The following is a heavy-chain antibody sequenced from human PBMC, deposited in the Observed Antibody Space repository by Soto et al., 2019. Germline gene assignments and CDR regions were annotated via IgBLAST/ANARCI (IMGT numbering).Heavy chain of an antibody. D-gene: IGHD3-10*01. CDR3: ATLATYGSGSYYVI. CDR1: GFNLNDAW. V-gene: IGHV3-15*07. CDR2: LKSKSDGGTT. J-gene: IGHJ4*02. Sequence: EVQLVESGGGLAQPGGSLRLSCAVSGFNLNDAWMNWVRQAPGKGLEWVGLLKSKSDGGTTDYAAPVKGRFTFSRDDSKNTLYLQMSSLRIEDTAVYYCATLATYGSGSYYVIWGQGTLVTVSS.